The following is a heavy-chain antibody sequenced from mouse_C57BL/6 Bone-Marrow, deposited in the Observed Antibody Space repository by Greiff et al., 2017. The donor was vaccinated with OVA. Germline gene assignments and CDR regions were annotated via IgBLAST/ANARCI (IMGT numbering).Heavy chain of an antibody. Sequence: QVQLKEPGAELVMPGASVKLSCKASGYTFTSYWMHWVKQRPGQGLEWIGQIDPSDSCTNYNQKFKGKSTLTVDKSSSTAYMQLSSLTSEDSAVYYCARDYYGSSPCAYWGQGTLVTVSA. V-gene: IGHV1-69*01. J-gene: IGHJ3*01. CDR3: ARDYYGSSPCAY. CDR1: GYTFTSYW. D-gene: IGHD1-1*01. CDR2: IDPSDSCT.